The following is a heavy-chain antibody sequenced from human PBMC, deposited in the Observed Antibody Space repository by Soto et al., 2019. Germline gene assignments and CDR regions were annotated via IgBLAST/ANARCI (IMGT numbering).Heavy chain of an antibody. D-gene: IGHD6-13*01. CDR1: GYTFSSCD. V-gene: IGHV3-23*01. CDR2: ISGSGGTT. Sequence: GGSLRLSCAASGYTFSSCDLSWVRQAPGKGLEWVSAISGSGGTTYYADSVKGRFTISRDNSKNTLYLQMNSLRAEDTAVYYCAKDHKRGAAAGTGLFDPWGQGTLVTVSS. CDR3: AKDHKRGAAAGTGLFDP. J-gene: IGHJ5*02.